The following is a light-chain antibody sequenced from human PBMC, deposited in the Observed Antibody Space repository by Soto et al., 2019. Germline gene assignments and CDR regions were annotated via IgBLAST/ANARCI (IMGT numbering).Light chain of an antibody. CDR3: QQDNTAWA. CDR2: DAS. J-gene: IGKJ1*01. Sequence: DIQMTQSPSTLSASIGDSVTITCRASQSIVRWLAWYQQRPGKAPNLLIYDASTLQSGVPSRFSGSGSGTDFTLSISNLQPDDFATYYCQQDNTAWAFGQGTKVEIK. CDR1: QSIVRW. V-gene: IGKV1-5*01.